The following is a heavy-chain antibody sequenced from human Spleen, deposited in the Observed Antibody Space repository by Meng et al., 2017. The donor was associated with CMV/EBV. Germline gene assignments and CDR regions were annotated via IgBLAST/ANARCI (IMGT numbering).Heavy chain of an antibody. CDR1: GFTFSSYG. CDR3: ARETMVYAIDY. J-gene: IGHJ4*02. V-gene: IGHV3-30*03. D-gene: IGHD2-8*01. CDR2: ISYDGSNK. Sequence: GGELRLSCAASGFTFSSYGMHWVRQAPGKGLEWVAVISYDGSNKYYADSVKGRFTISRDNSKNTLYLQMNSLRAEDTAVYYCARETMVYAIDYWGQGTLVTVSS.